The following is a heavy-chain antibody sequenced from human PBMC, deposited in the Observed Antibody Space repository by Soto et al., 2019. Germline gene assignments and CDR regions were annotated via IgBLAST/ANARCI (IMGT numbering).Heavy chain of an antibody. CDR3: ARDPDVVVVAEPIY. V-gene: IGHV3-30-3*01. CDR2: ISYDGSNK. D-gene: IGHD2-15*01. J-gene: IGHJ4*02. CDR1: GFTFSSYA. Sequence: PGGSLRLSCAASGFTFSSYAMHWVRQAPGKGLAWVAVISYDGSNKYYADSVKGRFTIARDNSKNTLYLQMNSLTAEDTAVYYCARDPDVVVVAEPIYWGQGTLVTVSS.